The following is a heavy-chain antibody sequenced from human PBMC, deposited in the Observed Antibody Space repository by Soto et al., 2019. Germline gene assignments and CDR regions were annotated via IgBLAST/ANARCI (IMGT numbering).Heavy chain of an antibody. CDR3: AEAIQLWSTNDAFDI. D-gene: IGHD5-18*01. V-gene: IGHV3-30*18. CDR1: GFTFSSYG. J-gene: IGHJ3*02. CDR2: ISCDGSNK. Sequence: QVQLVESGGGVVQPGRSLRLSCAASGFTFSSYGMHWVRQAPGKGLEWVAVISCDGSNKYYADSVKGRFTISRDNSKNTLYLQMNSLRAEDTAVYYCAEAIQLWSTNDAFDIWGQGTMVTVSS.